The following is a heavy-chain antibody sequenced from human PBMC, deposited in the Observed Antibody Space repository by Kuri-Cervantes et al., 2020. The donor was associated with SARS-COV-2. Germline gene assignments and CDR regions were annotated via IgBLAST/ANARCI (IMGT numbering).Heavy chain of an antibody. Sequence: GESLKISCAASGFTFSSYEMNWVRQAPGKGLEWVAFIRYDGNYKTYADAVKGRFTISRDNSKNTLYLQMDNLRAEDRAVYYCAKDLIAAAGNDYFYMDVWGTGTTVTVSS. V-gene: IGHV3-30*02. J-gene: IGHJ6*03. CDR2: IRYDGNYK. CDR3: AKDLIAAAGNDYFYMDV. D-gene: IGHD6-13*01. CDR1: GFTFSSYE.